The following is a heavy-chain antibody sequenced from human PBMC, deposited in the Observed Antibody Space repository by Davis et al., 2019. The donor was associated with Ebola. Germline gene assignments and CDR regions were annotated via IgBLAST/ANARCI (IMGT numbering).Heavy chain of an antibody. CDR1: GGSTSAYY. CDR3: ARVSTIFGLDYYYGMDV. Sequence: SETLSLTCNVSGGSTSAYYWTWIRQPPGKGLEWIGFINYNGHSNHNPSLKSRVTISLDTSKNQFSLELNSVTAADTALYFCARVSTIFGLDYYYGMDVWGQGTTVTVSS. V-gene: IGHV4-59*08. D-gene: IGHD5/OR15-5a*01. CDR2: INYNGHS. J-gene: IGHJ6*02.